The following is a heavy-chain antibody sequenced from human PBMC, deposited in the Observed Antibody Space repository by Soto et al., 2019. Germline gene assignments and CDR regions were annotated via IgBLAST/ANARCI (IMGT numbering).Heavy chain of an antibody. CDR1: GYSFSSYG. J-gene: IGHJ5*02. CDR3: ATSYDSGFDP. CDR2: ISVNNGNT. Sequence: GASVKVSCKASGYSFSSYGISWVRQAPGQGLDWMGWISVNNGNTDYAPKFQGRVTMTTDTSTSTAYMELRSLRSDDTAVYYCATSYDSGFDPWGQGILVTVSS. V-gene: IGHV1-18*04. D-gene: IGHD3-3*01.